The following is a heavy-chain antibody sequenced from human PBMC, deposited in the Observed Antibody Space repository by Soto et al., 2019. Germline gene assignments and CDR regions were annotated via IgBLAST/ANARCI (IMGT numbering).Heavy chain of an antibody. CDR2: IYSGGSS. J-gene: IGHJ6*03. CDR3: ARDIAAAGTYYYYYMDV. V-gene: IGHV3-53*04. CDR1: GFTVSSNY. Sequence: GGSLRLSCAASGFTVSSNYMSWVRQAPGKGLEWVSVIYSGGSSYYADSVKGRFTISRHNSKNTLYLQMNSLRAEDTAVYYCARDIAAAGTYYYYYMDVWGKGTTVTVSS. D-gene: IGHD6-13*01.